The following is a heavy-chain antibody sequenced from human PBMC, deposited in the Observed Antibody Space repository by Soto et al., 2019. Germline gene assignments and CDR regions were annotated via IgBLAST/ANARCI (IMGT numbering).Heavy chain of an antibody. D-gene: IGHD6-13*01. CDR2: IRYDGTNK. V-gene: IGHV3-33*01. CDR3: ARGIIAGPGRDYFDY. CDR1: GFTFSSYG. Sequence: QVQLVESGGGVVQPGRSLRLSCAASGFTFSSYGMHWVRHAPGKGLEWVAVIRYDGTNKYYAESVKGRFTISRDNSKNTLYLQMSSLRLDDTAVYYCARGIIAGPGRDYFDYWGQGTLVTVSS. J-gene: IGHJ4*02.